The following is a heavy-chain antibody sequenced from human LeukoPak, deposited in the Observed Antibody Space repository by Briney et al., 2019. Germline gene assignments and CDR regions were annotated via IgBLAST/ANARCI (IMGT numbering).Heavy chain of an antibody. J-gene: IGHJ4*02. Sequence: PGGSLRLSCAASGFTFTNFAMKWVRQAPGKGLEWVSAISDSGGSTYYADSVKGRFTISRDNSKNTLYLQMNSLRAEDTAVYYCAKHTDPGFFDYWGQGTLVTVSS. CDR3: AKHTDPGFFDY. CDR2: ISDSGGST. D-gene: IGHD7-27*01. CDR1: GFTFTNFA. V-gene: IGHV3-23*01.